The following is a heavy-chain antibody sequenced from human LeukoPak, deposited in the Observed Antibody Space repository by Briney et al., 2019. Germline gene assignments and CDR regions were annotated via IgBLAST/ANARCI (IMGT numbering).Heavy chain of an antibody. J-gene: IGHJ6*02. CDR2: TYFRSKWSN. V-gene: IGHV6-1*01. CDR1: GDSVSIKSAT. D-gene: IGHD2-8*02. Sequence: SQTLSLTCAISGDSVSIKSATCTWISQSGSRGLGWLGWTYFRSKWSNDSAESVKSRISINPDTSKNQFSLQLSSVTREDPALYHCARGLLVGHAYYCAMDVWGQGPTVSVSS. CDR3: ARGLLVGHAYYCAMDV.